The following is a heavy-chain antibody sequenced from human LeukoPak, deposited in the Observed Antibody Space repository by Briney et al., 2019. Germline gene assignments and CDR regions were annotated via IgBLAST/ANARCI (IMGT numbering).Heavy chain of an antibody. CDR3: AAGLRFLEWLR. CDR1: GYTFTSYG. V-gene: IGHV1-18*01. J-gene: IGHJ4*02. D-gene: IGHD3-3*01. Sequence: ASVKVSCKASGYTFTSYGISWVRQAPGQGLEWMGWISAYNGNTNYAQKFQGRVTMTRDTSISTAYMELSRLRSDDTAVYYCAAGLRFLEWLRGGQGTLVTVSS. CDR2: ISAYNGNT.